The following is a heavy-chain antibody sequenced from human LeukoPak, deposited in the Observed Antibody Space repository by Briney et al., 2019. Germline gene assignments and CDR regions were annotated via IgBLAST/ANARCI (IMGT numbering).Heavy chain of an antibody. D-gene: IGHD4-17*01. CDR3: ATYGDYALFDLQH. CDR2: IMHDGSQK. Sequence: GGSLRLSCAASGFTFSNYWMSWVSQAPGKGLELVANIMHDGSQKYYVDSVKGRFTISRDNAKNSLFLQMNNLRAEDTAVYYCATYGDYALFDLQHWGQGTLVTV. V-gene: IGHV3-7*05. J-gene: IGHJ1*01. CDR1: GFTFSNYW.